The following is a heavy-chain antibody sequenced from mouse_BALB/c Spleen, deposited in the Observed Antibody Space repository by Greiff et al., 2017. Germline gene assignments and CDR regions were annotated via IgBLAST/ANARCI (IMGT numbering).Heavy chain of an antibody. J-gene: IGHJ4*01. CDR1: GFTFSSYT. D-gene: IGHD2-14*01. CDR3: ARRGYRYAMDY. V-gene: IGHV5-12-2*01. CDR2: ISNGGGST. Sequence: EVQLQESGGGLVQPGGSLKLSCAASGFTFSSYTMSWVRQTPEKRLEWVAYISNGGGSTYYPDTVKGRFTISRDNAKNTLYLQMSSLKSEDTAMYYCARRGYRYAMDYWGQGTSVTVSS.